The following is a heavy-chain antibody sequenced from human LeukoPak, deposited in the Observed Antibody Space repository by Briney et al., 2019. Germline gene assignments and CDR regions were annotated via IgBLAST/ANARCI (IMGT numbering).Heavy chain of an antibody. J-gene: IGHJ4*02. D-gene: IGHD2-8*01. Sequence: ASVKVSCKASGYTFTSCGISWVRQAPGQGLEWMGWISAYNGNTNYAQKLQGRVTMTTDTSTSTAYMELRSLRSDDTAVYYCARIYCTNGVCRRLFDYWGQGTLVTVSS. CDR3: ARIYCTNGVCRRLFDY. CDR1: GYTFTSCG. CDR2: ISAYNGNT. V-gene: IGHV1-18*01.